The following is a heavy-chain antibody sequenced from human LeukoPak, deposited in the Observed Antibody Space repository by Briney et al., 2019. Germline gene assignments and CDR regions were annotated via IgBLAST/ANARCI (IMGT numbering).Heavy chain of an antibody. J-gene: IGHJ4*02. CDR2: IYYSGIT. D-gene: IGHD3-22*01. CDR1: GGSISSSSYY. V-gene: IGHV4-39*01. Sequence: SETLSLTRTVSGGSISSSSYYWGWLRQPPGKGLEWIGSIYYSGITYYNPSLKSRVTISVDTSKNQFSLKQSSVTAADTAVYYCASSYYYDSNFFDYWGQGTLVTVSS. CDR3: ASSYYYDSNFFDY.